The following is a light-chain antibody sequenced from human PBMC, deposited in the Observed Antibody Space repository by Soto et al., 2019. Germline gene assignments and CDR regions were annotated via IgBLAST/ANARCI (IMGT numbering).Light chain of an antibody. CDR1: SSDVGGYNY. CDR3: GSYGGSNNYV. Sequence: QSVLTQPPSASGSPGQSVTISCTGTSSDVGGYNYVSWYQQHPGKAPRLMIYEVSTRPSGVPDHFPGSKSGNTASLTVSGHQAEDEADYYCGSYGGSNNYVFGTGTKLTVL. J-gene: IGLJ1*01. V-gene: IGLV2-8*01. CDR2: EVS.